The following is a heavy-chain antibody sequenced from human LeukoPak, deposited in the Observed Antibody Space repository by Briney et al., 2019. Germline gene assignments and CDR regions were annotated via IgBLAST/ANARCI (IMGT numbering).Heavy chain of an antibody. D-gene: IGHD6-13*01. V-gene: IGHV3-30*02. CDR3: AKGSDSSNWNLGY. J-gene: IGHJ4*02. CDR1: GFTFSSYG. Sequence: GGSLRLSCAASGFTFSSYGMHWVRQAPGKGLEWVAFISYEGGNKYYADSVKGRFTISRDNSKNTLYLQVNSLRAEDTALYYCAKGSDSSNWNLGYWGRGTLVTVSS. CDR2: ISYEGGNK.